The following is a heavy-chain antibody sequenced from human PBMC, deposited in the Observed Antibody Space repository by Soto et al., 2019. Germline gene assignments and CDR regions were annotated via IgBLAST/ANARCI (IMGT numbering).Heavy chain of an antibody. CDR3: VTDHDCVSPMTHADN. CDR2: ISCTSAAT. D-gene: IGHD2-21*01. V-gene: IGHV3-48*02. Sequence: PGGSLRLSCAASGFTFTSYSMNWFRQAPGKGLEWVSYISCTSAATYYADSVKGRFTISRDNGKNSLYLQMNGLRDEDTAVYYCVTDHDCVSPMTHADNRGQGTPVTVSS. CDR1: GFTFTSYS. J-gene: IGHJ4*02.